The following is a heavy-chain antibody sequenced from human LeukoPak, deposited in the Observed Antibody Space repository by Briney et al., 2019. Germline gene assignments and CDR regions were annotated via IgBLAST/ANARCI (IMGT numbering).Heavy chain of an antibody. D-gene: IGHD4-17*01. CDR1: GFTFSSYA. Sequence: PGKSLRLSCAASGFTFSSYAMHWVRQAPGKGLEWVAVISYDGSNKYYADSVKGRFTISRDNSKNTLYLQMNSLRAEDTAVYYRAREDYGDPYNWFDPWGQGTLVTVSS. V-gene: IGHV3-30-3*01. J-gene: IGHJ5*02. CDR3: AREDYGDPYNWFDP. CDR2: ISYDGSNK.